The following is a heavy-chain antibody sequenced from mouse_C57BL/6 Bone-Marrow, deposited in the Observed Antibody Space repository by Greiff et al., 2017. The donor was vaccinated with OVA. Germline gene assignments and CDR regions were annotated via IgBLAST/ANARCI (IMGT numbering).Heavy chain of an antibody. CDR3: APFYCYGSGYAMDY. V-gene: IGHV1-55*01. CDR1: GYTFTSYW. J-gene: IGHJ4*01. CDR2: IYPGSGST. D-gene: IGHD1-1*01. Sequence: VQLQQPGAELVKPGASVKMSCKASGYTFTSYWITWVKQRPGQGLEWIGDIYPGSGSTNYNEKFKSKATLTVDTSSSTAYMQLSSLTSVDSAVYYCAPFYCYGSGYAMDYWGQGTSVTVSS.